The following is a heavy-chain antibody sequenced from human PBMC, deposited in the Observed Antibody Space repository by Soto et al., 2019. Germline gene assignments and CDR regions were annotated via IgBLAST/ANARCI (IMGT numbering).Heavy chain of an antibody. Sequence: EVQVLESGGGLVQPGGSLRLSCAGSGFTFINYAMNWVRQAPGKGLEWVSSISGGGDAAFFPGSVRGRFTISRDNSKNTVTLQMNSLGVDDTAVYYCARKILGSTTRPNYWYFDLWGRGTLVTVSS. J-gene: IGHJ2*01. CDR1: GFTFINYA. CDR3: ARKILGSTTRPNYWYFDL. CDR2: ISGGGDAA. D-gene: IGHD7-27*01. V-gene: IGHV3-23*01.